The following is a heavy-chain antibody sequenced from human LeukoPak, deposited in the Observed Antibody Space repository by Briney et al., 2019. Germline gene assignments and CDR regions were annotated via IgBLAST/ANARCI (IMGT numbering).Heavy chain of an antibody. J-gene: IGHJ4*02. CDR1: GFTFSSCW. CDR3: AKDSRGYQDFFDY. V-gene: IGHV3-74*01. Sequence: PGGSLRLSCGASGFTFSSCWMHWVRQAPGKGLVWVSRINSDGSSTSYADSVKGRFTISRDNSRNTLYLQMNSLRAEDTAVYYCAKDSRGYQDFFDYWGQGTLVTVSS. CDR2: INSDGSST. D-gene: IGHD3-22*01.